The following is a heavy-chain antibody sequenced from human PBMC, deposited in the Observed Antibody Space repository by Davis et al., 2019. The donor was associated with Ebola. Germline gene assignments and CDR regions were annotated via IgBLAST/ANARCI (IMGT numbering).Heavy chain of an antibody. J-gene: IGHJ4*02. Sequence: MPSETLSLTCAVYGGSFSGSYWGWIRQPPGKGLAWIGSIYYSGSTYYNPSLKRRVTISVDTSKHQFSLKLSSVTAADTAVYYCARWNFYSSSLDYWGQGTLVTVSS. CDR1: GGSFSGSY. CDR2: IYYSGST. D-gene: IGHD6-6*01. V-gene: IGHV4-39*07. CDR3: ARWNFYSSSLDY.